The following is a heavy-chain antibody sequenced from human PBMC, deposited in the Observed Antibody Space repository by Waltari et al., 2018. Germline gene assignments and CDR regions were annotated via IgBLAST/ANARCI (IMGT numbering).Heavy chain of an antibody. Sequence: RQPPGKALEWLALIYWNDDKRYSPALKSRLTITKNTSRNLVVLTMTNMDPVDTATYYCAHSPKNYDILTGYYSFDPWGQGTLVTVSS. CDR3: AHSPKNYDILTGYYSFDP. J-gene: IGHJ5*02. CDR2: IYWNDDK. D-gene: IGHD3-9*01. V-gene: IGHV2-5*01.